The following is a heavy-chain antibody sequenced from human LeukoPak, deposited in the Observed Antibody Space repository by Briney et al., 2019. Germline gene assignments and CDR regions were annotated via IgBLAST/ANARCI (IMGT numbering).Heavy chain of an antibody. V-gene: IGHV1-3*03. CDR3: ARVAHSSQKNDY. CDR2: INAGNGNT. Sequence: ASVKVSCKDSGYTFTSYAMHWVRQAPGQRLEWMGWINAGNGNTKYSQEFQGRVTITRDTSASTAYMELSSLRSEDMAVYYCARVAHSSQKNDYWGQGTPVTVSS. CDR1: GYTFTSYA. J-gene: IGHJ4*02.